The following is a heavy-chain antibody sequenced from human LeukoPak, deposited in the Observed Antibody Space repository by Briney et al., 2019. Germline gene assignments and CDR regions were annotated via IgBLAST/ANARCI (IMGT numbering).Heavy chain of an antibody. CDR2: ISSSSSYI. Sequence: KPGGSLRLSCAASGFTFSSYSMNWVRQAPGKGLEWVSSISSSSSYIYYADSVKGRFTISRDNAKNSLYLQMNSLRAEDTAVYYCAREMITFGGYAFDIWGQGTMVTVSS. J-gene: IGHJ3*02. CDR3: AREMITFGGYAFDI. V-gene: IGHV3-21*01. CDR1: GFTFSSYS. D-gene: IGHD3-16*01.